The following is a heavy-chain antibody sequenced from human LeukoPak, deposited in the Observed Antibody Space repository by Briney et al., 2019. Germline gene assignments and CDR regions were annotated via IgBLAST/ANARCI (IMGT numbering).Heavy chain of an antibody. V-gene: IGHV4-59*01. J-gene: IGHJ4*02. CDR3: ARVGGVVSDY. D-gene: IGHD3-3*01. CDR2: IYYSGTT. CDR1: GAFISSYY. Sequence: SETLSLTCTVSGAFISSYYWNWVRQPPGKGLEWIGYIYYSGTTNYNPSLKSRVTISVDTSKIQFSIAQAAVTAADSAVYHCARVGGVVSDYWGQGTLVTVSS.